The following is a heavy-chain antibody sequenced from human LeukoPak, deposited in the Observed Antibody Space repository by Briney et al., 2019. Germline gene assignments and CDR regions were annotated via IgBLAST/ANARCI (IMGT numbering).Heavy chain of an antibody. J-gene: IGHJ4*02. D-gene: IGHD5-18*01. CDR3: AKDPYTAMAYFDH. Sequence: GGSLRLSCAASGFTFSMYTMSWVRQAPGKGLEWVSAISASGRSTYHADSVKGRFTISRDNSKNTLYLQMSSLRAEDTAVYYCAKDPYTAMAYFDHWGQGTLVTVSS. CDR2: ISASGRST. V-gene: IGHV3-23*01. CDR1: GFTFSMYT.